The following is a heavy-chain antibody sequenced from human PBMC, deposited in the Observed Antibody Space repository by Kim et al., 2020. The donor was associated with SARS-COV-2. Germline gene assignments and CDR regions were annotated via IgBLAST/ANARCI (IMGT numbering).Heavy chain of an antibody. CDR2: ISVYSGNT. V-gene: IGHV1-18*01. J-gene: IGHJ6*02. CDR3: ARVGRWELLHSGGGMDV. CDR1: GYTFSDFG. D-gene: IGHD2-15*01. Sequence: ASVKVSCKASGYTFSDFGISWVRQAPGQGLECMGWISVYSGNTNYAQKFQGRVTMTADSSTNTAYMELRSLRSDDTAVYYCARVGRWELLHSGGGMDVWGQGTTVTVSS.